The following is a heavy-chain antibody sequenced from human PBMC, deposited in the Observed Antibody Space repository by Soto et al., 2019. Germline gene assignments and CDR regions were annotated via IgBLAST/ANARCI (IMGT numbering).Heavy chain of an antibody. CDR3: AREPASYNWNDGYFDY. CDR2: IIPILGIA. CDR1: GGTFSNYT. V-gene: IGHV1-69*08. Sequence: QVQLVQSGAEVKKPGYSVKVSCKASGGTFSNYTITWVRQAPGQGLEWMGRIIPILGIANYAQNFQGRVTITADKSTSTAYMELSSLTSEDTAVYYCAREPASYNWNDGYFDYWGQGTLVTVSS. D-gene: IGHD1-20*01. J-gene: IGHJ4*02.